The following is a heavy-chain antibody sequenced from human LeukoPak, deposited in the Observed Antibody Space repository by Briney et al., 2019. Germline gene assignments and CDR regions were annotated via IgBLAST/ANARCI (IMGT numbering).Heavy chain of an antibody. CDR1: GSTFSSYV. J-gene: IGHJ4*02. V-gene: IGHV3-23*01. D-gene: IGHD3-10*01. CDR2: ISGSGGIT. CDR3: ARGRGLIIPLDY. Sequence: GGSLRLSCAASGSTFSSYVMSWVRQAPGKGQEWVSGISGSGGITYYADSVKGRFTISRDNSKNTLYLQMNSLRAEDTAVYYCARGRGLIIPLDYWGQGTLVTVSS.